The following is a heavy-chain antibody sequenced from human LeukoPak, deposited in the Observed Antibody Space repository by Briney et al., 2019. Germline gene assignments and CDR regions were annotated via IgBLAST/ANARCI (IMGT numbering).Heavy chain of an antibody. J-gene: IGHJ4*02. Sequence: ASVKVSCKASGYTFTSYGISWVRQAPGQELEWMGWISAYKGNTNYAQKLQGRVTMTTDASTSTAYMELRSLRSDDTAVYYCARVTGYMTEDYFDYWGQGTLITVSS. CDR2: ISAYKGNT. V-gene: IGHV1-18*01. CDR1: GYTFTSYG. D-gene: IGHD6-13*01. CDR3: ARVTGYMTEDYFDY.